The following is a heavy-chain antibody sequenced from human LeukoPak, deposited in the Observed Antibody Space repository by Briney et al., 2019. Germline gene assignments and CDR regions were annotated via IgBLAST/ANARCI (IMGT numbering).Heavy chain of an antibody. V-gene: IGHV3-23*01. D-gene: IGHD6-6*01. CDR1: GFTFSNYA. CDR2: ISGSGGST. J-gene: IGHJ3*02. CDR3: ATEYSSHHGAFDI. Sequence: GGSLRLSCAASGFTFSNYAMSWVRQAPGKGLEWVSAISGSGGSTYYADSVKGRFTISRDNSKNTLYLQMNSLRAEDTAVYYCATEYSSHHGAFDIWGQGTMVTVSS.